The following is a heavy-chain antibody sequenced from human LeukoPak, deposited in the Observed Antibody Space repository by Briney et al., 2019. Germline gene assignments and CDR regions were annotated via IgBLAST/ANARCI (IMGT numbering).Heavy chain of an antibody. CDR1: GGSISSYY. CDR3: AGGYYYDSSVDGMDV. D-gene: IGHD3-22*01. V-gene: IGHV4-59*12. Sequence: SETLSLTCTVSGGSISSYYWSWIRQPPGKGLERIGYIYYSGSTNYNPSLKSRVTISVDTSKNQFSLKLSSVTAADTAVYYCAGGYYYDSSVDGMDVWGQGTTVTVSS. J-gene: IGHJ6*02. CDR2: IYYSGST.